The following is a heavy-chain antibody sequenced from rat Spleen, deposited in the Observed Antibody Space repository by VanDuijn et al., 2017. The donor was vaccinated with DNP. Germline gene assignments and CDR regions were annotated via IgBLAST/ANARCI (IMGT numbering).Heavy chain of an antibody. Sequence: EVQLVESGGGLVQPGRSLKLSCTASGFTFRNSDMAWVRQAPTKGLEWVTTITYVGRITYYPDSVKGRFTLSRDDAKSTLYLQIDSLRSEDSATYYCASNNYFDYWGQGVMVTVSS. V-gene: IGHV5-29*01. CDR3: ASNNYFDY. CDR2: ITYVGRIT. CDR1: GFTFRNSD. J-gene: IGHJ2*01.